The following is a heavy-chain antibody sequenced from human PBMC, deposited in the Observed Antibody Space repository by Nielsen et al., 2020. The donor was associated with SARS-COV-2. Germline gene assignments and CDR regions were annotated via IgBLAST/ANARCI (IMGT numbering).Heavy chain of an antibody. CDR2: ISGSGGST. J-gene: IGHJ1*01. Sequence: GGSLRLSCAASGFTFSSYAMSWVRQAPGKGLEWVSAISGSGGSTYYTDSVKGRFTVSRDNSKNTLYLQMSSLRAEDTALYYCAETEGGVSRVEYFHHWGQGTLVTVSS. D-gene: IGHD3-16*01. CDR1: GFTFSSYA. V-gene: IGHV3-23*01. CDR3: AETEGGVSRVEYFHH.